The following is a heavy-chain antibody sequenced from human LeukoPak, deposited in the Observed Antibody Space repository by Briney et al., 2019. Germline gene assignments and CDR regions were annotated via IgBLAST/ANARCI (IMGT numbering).Heavy chain of an antibody. J-gene: IGHJ4*02. Sequence: ASVKVSCQVSGYTLIELSMHWVRQAPGKGLEWMGGFDPEDGEIKYAQKFQGRVTMTEDASTDTAYMELSSLRSEDTAVYYCANRIGDDDYWGQGTLVTVSS. V-gene: IGHV1-24*01. CDR3: ANRIGDDDY. D-gene: IGHD2-15*01. CDR2: FDPEDGEI. CDR1: GYTLIELS.